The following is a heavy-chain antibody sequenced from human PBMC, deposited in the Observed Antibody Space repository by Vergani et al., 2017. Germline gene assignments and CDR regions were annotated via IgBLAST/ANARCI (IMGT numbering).Heavy chain of an antibody. CDR3: ARGRMDYYDPPGGCDY. CDR2: ILPIFGTA. D-gene: IGHD3-22*01. CDR1: GGTFSSYA. J-gene: IGHJ4*02. V-gene: IGHV1-69*01. Sequence: QVQLVQSGAEVTKPGSSVKVSCKASGGTFSSYAISWVRQAPGQGLEWMGGILPIFGTANYAQKCQGRVTITADESTSTAYMELSSLRSEDTAVDYCARGRMDYYDPPGGCDYWGQGTMVTVSS.